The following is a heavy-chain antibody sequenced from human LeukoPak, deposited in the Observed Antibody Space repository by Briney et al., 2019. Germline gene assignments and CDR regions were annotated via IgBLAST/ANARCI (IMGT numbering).Heavy chain of an antibody. CDR2: IYYSGST. Sequence: SETLSLTCTVSGGSISNYYWSWIRQPPGRGLEWIGYIYYSGSTNYNPSLESRVTISVDTSKNQFSLKLSSVTAADTAVYYCARGGGYGDSQNRIGAFDIWGQGTMVTVSS. J-gene: IGHJ3*02. CDR3: ARGGGYGDSQNRIGAFDI. CDR1: GGSISNYY. V-gene: IGHV4-59*01. D-gene: IGHD4-17*01.